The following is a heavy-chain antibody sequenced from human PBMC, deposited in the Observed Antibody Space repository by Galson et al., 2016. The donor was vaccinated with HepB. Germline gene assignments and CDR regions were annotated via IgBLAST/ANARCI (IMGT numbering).Heavy chain of an antibody. CDR1: GYTFTRCD. D-gene: IGHD4-11*01. J-gene: IGHJ4*02. CDR2: MNPDSGRT. CDR3: ARGRDYGNNPFDD. Sequence: CKASGYTFTRCDINWVRQATGQGLEWLGWMNPDSGRTGSAQKFQGRVTMTRDTSISTAYLELSSLTSEDTGVYSGARGRDYGNNPFDDWGQGTLVAVSS. V-gene: IGHV1-8*01.